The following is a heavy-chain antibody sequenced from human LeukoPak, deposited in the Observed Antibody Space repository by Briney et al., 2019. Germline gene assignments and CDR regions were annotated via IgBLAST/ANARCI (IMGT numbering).Heavy chain of an antibody. Sequence: GGSLRLSCAASGFTFDDYGMSWVRQGPGKGLEWVSGVNWNGCSTGYADSVKGRFTISRDNAKNSLYLQLNSLRAEDTALYYCAREILYYYDSSGRGAFDIWGQGTMVTVSS. CDR2: VNWNGCST. V-gene: IGHV3-20*04. CDR1: GFTFDDYG. J-gene: IGHJ3*02. CDR3: AREILYYYDSSGRGAFDI. D-gene: IGHD3-22*01.